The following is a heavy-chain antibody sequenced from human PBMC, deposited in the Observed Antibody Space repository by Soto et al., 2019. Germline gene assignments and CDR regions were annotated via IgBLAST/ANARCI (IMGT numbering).Heavy chain of an antibody. Sequence: GGSLRLSCAASGFTFSSYAMSWVRQAPGKGLEWVSASSGSGGSTYYADSVKGRFTISRDNSKNTLYLQMNSLRAEDTAVYYCAKDKDIVVVVAAPRAFDIWGQGTMVTVSS. J-gene: IGHJ3*02. CDR1: GFTFSSYA. CDR3: AKDKDIVVVVAAPRAFDI. D-gene: IGHD2-15*01. CDR2: SSGSGGST. V-gene: IGHV3-23*01.